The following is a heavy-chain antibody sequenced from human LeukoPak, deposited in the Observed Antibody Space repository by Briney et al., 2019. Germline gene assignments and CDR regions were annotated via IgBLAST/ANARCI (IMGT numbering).Heavy chain of an antibody. CDR3: ARDRERDSSSWFNTPQDV. V-gene: IGHV4-61*02. D-gene: IGHD6-13*01. Sequence: SQTPSLTCTVSGGSISSGSYYWSWIRQPAGKGLEWIGRSSTSGSTNYNPSLKSRVTISVDTSKNQFSLKLSSVTAADTAVYYCARDRERDSSSWFNTPQDVWGKWTPVIVSS. CDR1: GGSISSGSYY. J-gene: IGHJ6*04. CDR2: SSTSGST.